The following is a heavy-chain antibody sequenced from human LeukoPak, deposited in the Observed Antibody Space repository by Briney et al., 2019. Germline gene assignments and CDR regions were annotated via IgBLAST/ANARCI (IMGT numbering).Heavy chain of an antibody. CDR3: ARGRSGYYGSGSYCRAGHWFGP. V-gene: IGHV1-2*02. J-gene: IGHJ5*02. CDR2: INPNSGGT. Sequence: ASVKVSCKASGYTFTGYYMHWVRQAPGQGLEWMGWINPNSGGTNYAQKFQGRVTMTRDTSISTAYMELSRLRSDDTAVYYCARGRSGYYGSGSYCRAGHWFGPWGQGTLVTVSS. CDR1: GYTFTGYY. D-gene: IGHD3-10*01.